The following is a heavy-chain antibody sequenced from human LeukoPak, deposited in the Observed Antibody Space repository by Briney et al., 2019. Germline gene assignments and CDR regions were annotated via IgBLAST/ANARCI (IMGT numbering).Heavy chain of an antibody. J-gene: IGHJ4*02. V-gene: IGHV4-39*01. CDR2: IYYSGST. CDR3: ARPSSKFLHREYYFDY. D-gene: IGHD3-10*01. Sequence: SETLSPTCTVSGGSISSSSYYWGWIRQPPGKGLEWIGSIYYSGSTYYNPSLKSRVTISVDTSKNQFSLKLSSVTAADTAVYYCARPSSKFLHREYYFDYWGQGTLVTVSS. CDR1: GGSISSSSYY.